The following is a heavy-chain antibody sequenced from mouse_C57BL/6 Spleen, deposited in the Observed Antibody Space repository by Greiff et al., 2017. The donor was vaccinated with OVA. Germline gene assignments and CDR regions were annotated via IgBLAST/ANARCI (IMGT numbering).Heavy chain of an antibody. Sequence: VQLQQSGAELARPGASVKMSCKASGYTFTSYTMHWVKQRPGQGLEWIGYINPSSGYTKYNQKFKDKATLTADKSSSTAYMQLSSLTSEDSAVYYCARGGVLLRAMDDWGQGTSVTVSS. D-gene: IGHD1-1*01. V-gene: IGHV1-4*01. CDR2: INPSSGYT. CDR1: GYTFTSYT. CDR3: ARGGVLLRAMDD. J-gene: IGHJ4*01.